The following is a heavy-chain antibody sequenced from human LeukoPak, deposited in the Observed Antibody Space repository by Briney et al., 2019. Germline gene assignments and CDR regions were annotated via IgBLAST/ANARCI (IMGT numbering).Heavy chain of an antibody. CDR3: ARAGTKEQLAIDY. CDR1: GFTFNIYA. D-gene: IGHD6-13*01. Sequence: GGSLRLSCAASGFTFNIYAMNWVRQAPDRGLEWVSVIYSGGSTYYADSVKGRFTISRDNSKNTLYLQMNSLRAEDTDVYYCARAGTKEQLAIDYWGQGTLVTVSS. CDR2: IYSGGST. V-gene: IGHV3-53*01. J-gene: IGHJ4*02.